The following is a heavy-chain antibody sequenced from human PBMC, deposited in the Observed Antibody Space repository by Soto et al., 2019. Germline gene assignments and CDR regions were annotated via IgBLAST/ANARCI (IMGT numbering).Heavy chain of an antibody. CDR1: GYTFTSYA. CDR3: ARGFDSEPLDAFDI. V-gene: IGHV1-3*01. J-gene: IGHJ3*02. D-gene: IGHD3-10*01. Sequence: VXVKVSWKASGYTFTSYAMPWVRQAPGQRLELMGWINAGNGNTKYSQKFQGRVTITRDTSASTAYMELSSLRSEDTAVYYCARGFDSEPLDAFDIWGQGTMVTVSS. CDR2: INAGNGNT.